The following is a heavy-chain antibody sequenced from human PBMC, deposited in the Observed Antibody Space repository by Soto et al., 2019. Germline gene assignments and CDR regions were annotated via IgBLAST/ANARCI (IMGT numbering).Heavy chain of an antibody. CDR1: GGTFSSYA. V-gene: IGHV1-69*06. Sequence: QVQLVQSGAEVKKPGSSVKVSCKASGGTFSSYAISWVRQAPGQGLEWMGGIIPICGTANYEQKLQGRVTITEDKSTSTAYMELSSLRSEDTAVYYCANLAYSSSSGPDYWGQGTLVTVSS. J-gene: IGHJ4*02. D-gene: IGHD6-6*01. CDR3: ANLAYSSSSGPDY. CDR2: IIPICGTA.